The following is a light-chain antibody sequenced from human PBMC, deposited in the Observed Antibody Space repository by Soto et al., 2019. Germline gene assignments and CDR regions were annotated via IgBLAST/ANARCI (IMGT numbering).Light chain of an antibody. V-gene: IGKV3-15*01. CDR1: QSVGSL. CDR2: GTS. CDR3: QQYTNWPPWT. J-gene: IGKJ1*01. Sequence: ETVLTQSPATLSVSPGETATLSCRASQSVGSLLAWYQQKPGQAPRLLIYGTSTRATGIPDRFSGGRSGADYTLTISSLQLEDFAVYYCQQYTNWPPWTFGLGTKVEIK.